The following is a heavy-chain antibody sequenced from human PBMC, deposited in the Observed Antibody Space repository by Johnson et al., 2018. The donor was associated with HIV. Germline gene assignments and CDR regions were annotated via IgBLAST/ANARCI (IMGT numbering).Heavy chain of an antibody. V-gene: IGHV3-11*01. CDR3: AREWGMITFGGVIPRNALDI. J-gene: IGHJ3*02. Sequence: QVQLVESGGGLIQPGGSLRLSCAASGFSFSDFYMSWIRQAPGKGLEWISYMSSSGSTIYHAESVKGRFTISRANAKNSLYLQMNSLRAEDTALYYCAREWGMITFGGVIPRNALDIWGQGTMVTVSS. D-gene: IGHD3-16*02. CDR1: GFSFSDFY. CDR2: MSSSGSTI.